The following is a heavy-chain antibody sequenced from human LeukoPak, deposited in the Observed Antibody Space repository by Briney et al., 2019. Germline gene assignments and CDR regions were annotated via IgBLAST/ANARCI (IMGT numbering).Heavy chain of an antibody. CDR1: GGSINSNNW. Sequence: SETLSLTCAVSGGSINSNNWWSWVRQSPGKELEWIGEIYHSGSTNYNPSLKSRVTISVDKSKNQFSLKLSSVIAADTAVYYCARARAAAAFDYWGQGTLVTVSS. CDR3: ARARAAAAFDY. D-gene: IGHD6-13*01. J-gene: IGHJ4*02. CDR2: IYHSGST. V-gene: IGHV4-4*02.